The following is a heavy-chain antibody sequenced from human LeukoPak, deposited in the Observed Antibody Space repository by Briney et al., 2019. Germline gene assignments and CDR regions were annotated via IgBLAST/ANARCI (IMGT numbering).Heavy chain of an antibody. J-gene: IGHJ3*02. Sequence: GASVKVSCKASGCTFTSYDINWVRQATGQGLEWMGWMNPNSGNTGYAQKFQGRVTITRNTSISTAYMELSSLRSEDTAVYYCAMGAGTIALDAFDIWGQGTMVTVSS. CDR1: GCTFTSYD. CDR3: AMGAGTIALDAFDI. CDR2: MNPNSGNT. D-gene: IGHD1-1*01. V-gene: IGHV1-8*03.